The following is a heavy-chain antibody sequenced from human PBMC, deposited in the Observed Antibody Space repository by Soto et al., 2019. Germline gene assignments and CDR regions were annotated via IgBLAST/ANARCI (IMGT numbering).Heavy chain of an antibody. CDR1: GYSFTRYW. J-gene: IGHJ6*02. D-gene: IGHD4-4*01. CDR3: ARSYRPHYSNYVVYYYYGMDV. Sequence: GESLKISCNGSGYSFTRYWIGWVRQMPGKGLEWMGIIYPGDSDTRYSPSFQGQVTISADKSISTAYLQWSSLKASDTAMYYCARSYRPHYSNYVVYYYYGMDVWCQGTTVTVSS. CDR2: IYPGDSDT. V-gene: IGHV5-51*01.